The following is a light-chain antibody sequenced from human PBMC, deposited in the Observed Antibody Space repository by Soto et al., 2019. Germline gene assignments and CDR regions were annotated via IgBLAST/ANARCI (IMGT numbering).Light chain of an antibody. CDR2: EVS. CDR3: SSYRTKSSVV. V-gene: IGLV2-14*01. Sequence: QSALTQPASVSGSPGQSITISCTGTNSDVGGYNYVSWYQHHPGKAPKLMIYEVSSRPSGVSNRFFGSKSGNTASLTISGLQTEDEADYFCSSYRTKSSVVFGGGTKLTVL. CDR1: NSDVGGYNY. J-gene: IGLJ2*01.